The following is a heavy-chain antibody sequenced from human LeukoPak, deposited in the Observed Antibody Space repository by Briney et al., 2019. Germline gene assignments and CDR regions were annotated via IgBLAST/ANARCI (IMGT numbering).Heavy chain of an antibody. V-gene: IGHV3-7*01. D-gene: IGHD3-16*01. CDR3: ARYRHLYY. CDR1: GFTSSTYW. Sequence: GGSLRLSCAASGFTSSTYWMSWVRQAPGKGLEWVANIKQDGSEKCYVDSVKGRFTISRDNAKNSVYLQMNSLRVEDTAVYYCARYRHLYYWGQGTLVTVSS. CDR2: IKQDGSEK. J-gene: IGHJ4*02.